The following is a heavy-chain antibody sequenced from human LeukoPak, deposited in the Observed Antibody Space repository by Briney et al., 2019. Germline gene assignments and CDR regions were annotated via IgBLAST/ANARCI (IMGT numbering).Heavy chain of an antibody. D-gene: IGHD3-22*01. CDR2: ISRSSSYI. Sequence: GGSLRLSCAASGFTFSSYSMNWVRQAPGKGLEWVSSISRSSSYIYYADSVKGRFTISRDNAKNSLYLQMNSLRAEDTAVYYCARDAGRGYYDSSGYYYALDYWGQGTLVTVSS. CDR1: GFTFSSYS. V-gene: IGHV3-21*01. J-gene: IGHJ4*02. CDR3: ARDAGRGYYDSSGYYYALDY.